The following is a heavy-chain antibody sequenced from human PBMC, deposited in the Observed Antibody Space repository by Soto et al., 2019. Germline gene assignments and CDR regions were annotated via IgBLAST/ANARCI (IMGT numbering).Heavy chain of an antibody. D-gene: IGHD1-26*01. V-gene: IGHV4-4*02. J-gene: IGHJ4*02. Sequence: SETLSLTCAVSGGSISSSNWWCWVRQPPGKGLEWIGEIYHSGSTNYNPSLKSRVTISVDTSKNQFSLKLSSVTAADTAVYYCARRYGGNLDYWGQGTLVTVS. CDR2: IYHSGST. CDR3: ARRYGGNLDY. CDR1: GGSISSSNW.